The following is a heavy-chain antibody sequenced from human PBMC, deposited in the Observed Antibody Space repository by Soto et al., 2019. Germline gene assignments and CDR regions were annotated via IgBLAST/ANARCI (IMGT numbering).Heavy chain of an antibody. Sequence: QVQLQQWGAGLLKPSETLSLTCAVYGGSFSGYYWSWIRQPPGKGLEWIGEINHSGSTNYNPSLMRRVTISVDTSKNQFSLKLSSVTAADTAVYYCARDPGYSSSWSRGYYFDYWGQGTLVTVSS. CDR2: INHSGST. J-gene: IGHJ4*02. CDR1: GGSFSGYY. V-gene: IGHV4-34*01. CDR3: ARDPGYSSSWSRGYYFDY. D-gene: IGHD6-13*01.